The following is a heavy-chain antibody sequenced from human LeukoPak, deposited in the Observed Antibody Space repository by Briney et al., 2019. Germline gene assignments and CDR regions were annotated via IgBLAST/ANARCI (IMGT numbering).Heavy chain of an antibody. D-gene: IGHD3-16*01. V-gene: IGHV4-34*01. CDR1: GGSFSGYY. J-gene: IGHJ4*02. Sequence: PSETLSLTCAVYGGSFSGYYWSWIRQPPGKGLEWIGEINHSGSTNYNPSLKSRVTISVDTSKNQFSLKLSSVTAADTAVYYCARDYFWEQYYFDYWGQGTLVTVSS. CDR2: INHSGST. CDR3: ARDYFWEQYYFDY.